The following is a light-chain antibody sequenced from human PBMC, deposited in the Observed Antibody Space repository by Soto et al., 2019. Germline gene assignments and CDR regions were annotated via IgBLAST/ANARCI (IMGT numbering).Light chain of an antibody. J-gene: IGLJ2*01. CDR3: SSYAGINSV. Sequence: HSALTQPPSASGSPGQSVTISCTGTSSDVGGYNYVSWYQQYPGKAPKLMIYEVSKRPSGVPDRFSGSKSGNTASLTVSGLQAEDEADYYCSSYAGINSVFGGGTKLTVL. CDR2: EVS. CDR1: SSDVGGYNY. V-gene: IGLV2-8*01.